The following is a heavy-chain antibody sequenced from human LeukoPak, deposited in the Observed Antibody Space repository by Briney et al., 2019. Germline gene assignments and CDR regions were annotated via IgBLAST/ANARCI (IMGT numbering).Heavy chain of an antibody. CDR3: ARDVRRQLGNLHY. CDR2: ISYDGSNK. J-gene: IGHJ4*02. V-gene: IGHV3-30-3*01. Sequence: GGSLRLSCAASGFTFSSYAMHWVRQALGKGLEWVAVISYDGSNKYYADSVKGRFTISRDNSKNTLYLQMNSLRAGDTAVYYCARDVRRQLGNLHYWGQGTLDTVSS. CDR1: GFTFSSYA. D-gene: IGHD6-13*01.